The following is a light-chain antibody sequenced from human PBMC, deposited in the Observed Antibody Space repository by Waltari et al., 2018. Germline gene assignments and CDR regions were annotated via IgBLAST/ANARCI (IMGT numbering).Light chain of an antibody. CDR3: QQYYVWPPIT. CDR2: GAS. CDR1: QSVSSN. J-gene: IGKJ4*01. Sequence: EIVMTQSPATLSVSPGERATLSCRASQSVSSNLAWYQQKPGQAPRLLIYGASTRASGFPSRFSGSGSETDFTLIISSLQSEDAAVYFCQQYYVWPPITFGGGTKLEI. V-gene: IGKV3-15*01.